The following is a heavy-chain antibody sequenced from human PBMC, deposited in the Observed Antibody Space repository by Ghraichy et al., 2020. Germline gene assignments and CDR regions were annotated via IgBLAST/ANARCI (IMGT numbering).Heavy chain of an antibody. CDR1: GYTFTSYY. V-gene: IGHV1-46*03. D-gene: IGHD3-3*01. CDR2: INPSGGST. J-gene: IGHJ6*02. CDR3: ATIFGVVRLPYGMDV. Sequence: SVKVSCKASGYTFTSYYMHWVRQAPGQGLEWMGIINPSGGSTSYAQKFQGRVTMTRDTSTSTVYMELSSLRSEDTAVYYCATIFGVVRLPYGMDVWGQGTTVTVSS.